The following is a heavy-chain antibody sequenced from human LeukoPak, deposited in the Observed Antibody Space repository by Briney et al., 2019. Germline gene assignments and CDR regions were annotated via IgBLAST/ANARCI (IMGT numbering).Heavy chain of an antibody. V-gene: IGHV3-20*04. D-gene: IGHD3-10*01. CDR1: GFTFDDYG. CDR2: INWNGGST. Sequence: RGSLRLSCAASGFTFDDYGMSWVRHAPGKGLEWVSGINWNGGSTVYADSVKGRFTISRDNAKNSLYLQMNSLRAEDTALYYCARETGWFGEYKFWGQGTLVTVSS. J-gene: IGHJ4*02. CDR3: ARETGWFGEYKF.